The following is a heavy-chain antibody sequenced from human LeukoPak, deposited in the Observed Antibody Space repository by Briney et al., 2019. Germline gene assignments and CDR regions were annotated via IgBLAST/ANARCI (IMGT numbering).Heavy chain of an antibody. D-gene: IGHD3-16*01. CDR3: ATLGFVGGGNHAFAI. J-gene: IGHJ3*02. CDR1: GYSFTSYW. Sequence: GESLKISCKGSGYSFTSYWIGWVRQMPGKGLEWMGIIYPGDSDTRYSPSSQGQVAISADKSIRTAYLQWSSLKASATAMYYCATLGFVGGGNHAFAIWGQGTMVTVSS. CDR2: IYPGDSDT. V-gene: IGHV5-51*01.